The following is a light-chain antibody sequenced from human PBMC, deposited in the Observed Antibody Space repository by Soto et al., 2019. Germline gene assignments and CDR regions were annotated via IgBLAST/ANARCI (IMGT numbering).Light chain of an antibody. CDR3: SSYTLSSTH. CDR1: SSDVGGYNY. J-gene: IGLJ1*01. Sequence: QSVLTQPASVSGSPGQSITISCTGTSSDVGGYNYVSWYQQHPGKAPKLMIYDVSNRPSGVSNRFSGSKSGNTASLTISGLQAEDEADYYCSSYTLSSTHFGTGTKVTVL. CDR2: DVS. V-gene: IGLV2-14*01.